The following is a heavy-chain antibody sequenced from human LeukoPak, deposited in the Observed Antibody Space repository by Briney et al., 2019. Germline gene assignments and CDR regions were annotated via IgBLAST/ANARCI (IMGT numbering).Heavy chain of an antibody. Sequence: ASVKVSCKASGYTFTSYGISWVRQAPGQGLEWMGWISAYNGNTNYAQKLQGRVTMTTDTSTSTAHMELRSLRSDDTAVYYCARVPGYLSYSTQGYYFDYWGQGTLVTVSS. D-gene: IGHD6-13*01. J-gene: IGHJ4*02. CDR3: ARVPGYLSYSTQGYYFDY. CDR2: ISAYNGNT. V-gene: IGHV1-18*01. CDR1: GYTFTSYG.